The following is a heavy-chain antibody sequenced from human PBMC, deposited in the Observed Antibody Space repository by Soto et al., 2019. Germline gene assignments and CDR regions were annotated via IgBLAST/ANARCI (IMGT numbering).Heavy chain of an antibody. CDR2: ISSSGSTI. Sequence: VQLVESGGGLVQPGGSLRLSCAASGFTFSSYEMNWVRQAPGKGLEWVSYISSSGSTIYYADSVKGRFTISRDNAKNSLYLQMNSLRAEDTAVYYCARDGGFRELFAALGGYWGQGTLVTVSS. CDR3: ARDGGFRELFAALGGY. V-gene: IGHV3-48*03. J-gene: IGHJ4*02. D-gene: IGHD3-10*01. CDR1: GFTFSSYE.